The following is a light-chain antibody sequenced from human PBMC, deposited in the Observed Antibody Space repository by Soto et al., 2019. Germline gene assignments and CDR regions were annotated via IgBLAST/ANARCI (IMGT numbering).Light chain of an antibody. CDR1: QSVSSN. CDR3: QQYIDWPET. J-gene: IGKJ1*01. CDR2: GAS. V-gene: IGKV3-15*01. Sequence: EIVMTQSPATLSVSPGERATLSCRASQSVSSNLAWYQQKPGQAPRVLIYGASTRATGIPARFSGSGSGTEFTLTISSLQSEDFAVYYCQQYIDWPETFSQGTKVEIK.